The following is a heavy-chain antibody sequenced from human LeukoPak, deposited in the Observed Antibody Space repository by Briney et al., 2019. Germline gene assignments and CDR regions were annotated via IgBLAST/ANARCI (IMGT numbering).Heavy chain of an antibody. V-gene: IGHV3-30-3*01. CDR1: GFTFSSYA. J-gene: IGHJ6*02. Sequence: GRSLRLSCAASGFTFSSYAMHWVRQAPGKGLEWVAVISYDGSNKYYADSVKGRFTISRDNSKNTLYLQMNSLRAEDTAVYYCARELIKKYYYGMDVWGQGTTATVSS. CDR3: ARELIKKYYYGMDV. CDR2: ISYDGSNK.